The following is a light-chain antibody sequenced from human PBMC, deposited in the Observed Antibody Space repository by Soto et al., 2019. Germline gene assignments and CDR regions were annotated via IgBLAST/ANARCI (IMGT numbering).Light chain of an antibody. V-gene: IGKV3-15*01. CDR3: QQYNTWPPWT. CDR1: QSVSSN. Sequence: EILMTQSPATLSVSPGERATLSCRASQSVSSNLAWYQQKPGQAPRLLIYGASTRATGIPARFSGSGSGTEFTLTISSLQSEDFAVYYCQQYNTWPPWTFGQGTKVEIQ. CDR2: GAS. J-gene: IGKJ1*01.